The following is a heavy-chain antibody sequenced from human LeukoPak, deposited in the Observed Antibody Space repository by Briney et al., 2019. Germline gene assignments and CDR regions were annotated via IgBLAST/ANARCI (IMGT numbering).Heavy chain of an antibody. Sequence: PSETLSLTCAVYGGSFSSYYWSWIRQPPGKGLEWIGYIYYSGSTNYNPSLKSRVTISVDTSKNQFSLKLSSVTAADTAVYYCARAPMVRGVSFDYWGQGTLVTVSS. CDR2: IYYSGST. D-gene: IGHD3-10*01. V-gene: IGHV4-59*01. CDR1: GGSFSSYY. J-gene: IGHJ4*02. CDR3: ARAPMVRGVSFDY.